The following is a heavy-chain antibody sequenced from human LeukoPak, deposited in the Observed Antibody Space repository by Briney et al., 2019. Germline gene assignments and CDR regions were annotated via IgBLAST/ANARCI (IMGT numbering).Heavy chain of an antibody. J-gene: IGHJ5*02. Sequence: ASVKVSCKASGYTFTSYGISWVRQAPGQGLEWMGWISTYNGNTNYAQKLQGRVTMTTDTSTSTAYMELRSLRSEDTAVYYCAGGSFGLVVVGRKFDPWGQGTLVTVSS. CDR3: AGGSFGLVVVGRKFDP. V-gene: IGHV1-18*01. D-gene: IGHD2-15*01. CDR2: ISTYNGNT. CDR1: GYTFTSYG.